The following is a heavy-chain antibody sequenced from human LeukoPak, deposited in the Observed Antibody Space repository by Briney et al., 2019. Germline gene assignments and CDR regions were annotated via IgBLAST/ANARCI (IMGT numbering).Heavy chain of an antibody. CDR2: IYSGGST. Sequence: RGSLRLSCAASGFTVSSNYMSWVRQAPGKGLEWVSVIYSGGSTYYADSVKGRFTISRDNSKNTLYLQMNSLRAEDTAVYYCARDLGPPDDAFDIWGQGTMVTVSS. CDR3: ARDLGPPDDAFDI. D-gene: IGHD3-16*01. V-gene: IGHV3-66*02. J-gene: IGHJ3*02. CDR1: GFTVSSNY.